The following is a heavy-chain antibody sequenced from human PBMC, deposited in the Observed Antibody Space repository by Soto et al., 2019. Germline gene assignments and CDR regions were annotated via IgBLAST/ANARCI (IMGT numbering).Heavy chain of an antibody. V-gene: IGHV1-18*01. D-gene: IGHD1-20*01. CDR2: ISVYNGNT. Sequence: QVQLVQSGAEVKKPGASVKVSCKASGYTFTSYGISWVRQAPGQGLEWMGWISVYNGNTNYAQKLQGRVTMTTDTTTSTAYMELMSLRSDDTAVYYWARVGYNWNDRPSHLDYWGQGTLVTVSS. CDR1: GYTFTSYG. CDR3: ARVGYNWNDRPSHLDY. J-gene: IGHJ4*02.